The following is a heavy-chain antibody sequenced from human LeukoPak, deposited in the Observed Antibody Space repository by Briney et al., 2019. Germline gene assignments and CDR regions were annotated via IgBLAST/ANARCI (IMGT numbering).Heavy chain of an antibody. Sequence: PSETLSLTCTVSGGSISSSSYYWGWIRQPPGKGLEWIGSIYYSGSTYYNPSLKSRATMSVDTSKNQFSLKLSSVTAAGTAVYYCARLRDYYYNYMDVWGKGTTVTISS. CDR2: IYYSGST. CDR1: GGSISSSSYY. CDR3: ARLRDYYYNYMDV. J-gene: IGHJ6*03. V-gene: IGHV4-39*01.